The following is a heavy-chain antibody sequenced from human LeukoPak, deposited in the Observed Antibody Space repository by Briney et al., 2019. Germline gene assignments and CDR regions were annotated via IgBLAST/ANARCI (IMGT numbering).Heavy chain of an antibody. V-gene: IGHV1-69*05. J-gene: IGHJ6*03. Sequence: SVKVSCKASRGTFSSYAISWVRQAPGQGLEWMGGIIPIFGTANYAQKFQGRVTITTDESTSTAYMELSSLRSEDTAVYYCARALGVVKDYYYYMDVWGKGTTVTVSS. CDR1: RGTFSSYA. D-gene: IGHD3-3*01. CDR2: IIPIFGTA. CDR3: ARALGVVKDYYYYMDV.